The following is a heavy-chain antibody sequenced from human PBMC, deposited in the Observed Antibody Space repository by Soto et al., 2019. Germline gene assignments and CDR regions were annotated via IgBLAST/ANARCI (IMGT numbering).Heavy chain of an antibody. CDR2: IYYSGST. V-gene: IGHV4-59*08. CDR3: ARHVRLVRGVMSYGMDV. D-gene: IGHD3-10*01. CDR1: GGSISSYY. Sequence: QVQLQESGPGLVKPSETLSLTCTVSGGSISSYYWSWIRQPPGKGLEWIGYIYYSGSTNYNPSLRSRVTISVDTSKNQFSLKLSSVTAADTGVYYCARHVRLVRGVMSYGMDVWGQGTTVTVSS. J-gene: IGHJ6*02.